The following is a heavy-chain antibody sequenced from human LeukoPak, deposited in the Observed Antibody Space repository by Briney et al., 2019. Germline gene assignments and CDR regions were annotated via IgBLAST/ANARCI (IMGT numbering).Heavy chain of an antibody. V-gene: IGHV1-69*13. J-gene: IGHJ6*03. Sequence: ASVKVSCKASGGTVSSYAISWVRKAPGQGLEWMGGIIPIFGTVNYAQKFQGRVTITADESTSTDYMELSSLRSEDTAVYYCARALDGIVVVPALLGHYYYYMDVWGKGTTVTVSS. CDR3: ARALDGIVVVPALLGHYYYYMDV. D-gene: IGHD2-2*01. CDR2: IIPIFGTV. CDR1: GGTVSSYA.